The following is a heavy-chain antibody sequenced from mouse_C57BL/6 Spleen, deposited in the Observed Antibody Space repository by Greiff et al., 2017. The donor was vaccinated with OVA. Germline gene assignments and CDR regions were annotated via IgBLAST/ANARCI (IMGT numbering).Heavy chain of an antibody. D-gene: IGHD1-1*01. CDR3: ARGDGSYYFDY. V-gene: IGHV1-82*01. J-gene: IGHJ2*01. CDR1: GYAFSSSW. CDR2: IYPGDGDT. Sequence: QVQLQQSGPELVKPGASVKISCKASGYAFSSSWMNWVKQRPGKGLEWIGRIYPGDGDTNYNGKFKGKATLTADKSSSTASMQLSSLTSEDSAVYFCARGDGSYYFDYWGQGTTLTVSS.